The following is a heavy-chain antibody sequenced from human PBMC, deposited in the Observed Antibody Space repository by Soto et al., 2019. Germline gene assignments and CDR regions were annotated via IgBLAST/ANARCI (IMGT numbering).Heavy chain of an antibody. D-gene: IGHD3-22*01. V-gene: IGHV4-4*07. CDR1: GGSVSSYE. CDR2: ICTSGRT. Sequence: XTLSLTCPVSGGSVSSYEWGWIRQPAGKGVELIGRICTSGRTNYNPSLKSRVTMSVDTSKNQFSLKLSSFTAADAAVYYFARATYYYDSSGYYEIYYFDYWGQGTLVTVSS. CDR3: ARATYYYDSSGYYEIYYFDY. J-gene: IGHJ4*02.